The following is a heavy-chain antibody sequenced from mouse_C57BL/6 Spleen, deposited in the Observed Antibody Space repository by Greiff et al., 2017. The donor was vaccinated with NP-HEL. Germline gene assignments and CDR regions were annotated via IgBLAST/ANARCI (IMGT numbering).Heavy chain of an antibody. Sequence: EVKLQESGGGLVKPGGSLKLSCAASGFTFSSYAMSWVRQTPEKRLEWVATISDGGSYTYYPDNVKGRFTISRDNAKNNLYLQMSHLKSEDTAMYYCARSITTVVAEGWYFDVWGTGTTVTVSS. CDR1: GFTFSSYA. V-gene: IGHV5-4*03. CDR3: ARSITTVVAEGWYFDV. CDR2: ISDGGSYT. J-gene: IGHJ1*03. D-gene: IGHD1-1*01.